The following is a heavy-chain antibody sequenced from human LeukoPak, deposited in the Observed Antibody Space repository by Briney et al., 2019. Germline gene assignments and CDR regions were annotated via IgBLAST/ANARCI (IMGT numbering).Heavy chain of an antibody. CDR1: GFTFSSYS. CDR3: ARRSGHYYWYFDL. CDR2: ISSSSSYI. D-gene: IGHD6-25*01. V-gene: IGHV3-21*01. J-gene: IGHJ2*01. Sequence: GGSLRLSCAASGFTFSSYSMNWVRQAPGKGLEWVSSISSSSSYIYYADSVKGRFTISRDNAKNSLYLQMNSLRAEDTAVYYCARRSGHYYWYFDLWGRGTLVTVSS.